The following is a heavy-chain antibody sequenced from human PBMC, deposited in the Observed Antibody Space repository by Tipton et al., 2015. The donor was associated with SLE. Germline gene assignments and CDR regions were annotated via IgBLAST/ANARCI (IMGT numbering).Heavy chain of an antibody. Sequence: SLRLSCEASGFTFSRYAMHWVRQAPGKGLEWVAVISYDGTNKYEADSVKGRFTISRDNSKNTLYLQMNSLRAEDTAVYYCARGFDYWGQGTLVTVSS. CDR2: ISYDGTNK. J-gene: IGHJ4*02. V-gene: IGHV3-30-3*01. CDR3: ARGFDY. CDR1: GFTFSRYA.